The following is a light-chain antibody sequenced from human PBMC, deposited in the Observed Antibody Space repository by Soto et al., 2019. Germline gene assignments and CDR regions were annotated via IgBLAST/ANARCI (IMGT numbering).Light chain of an antibody. CDR2: AAF. CDR3: LQYYNFSWT. J-gene: IGKJ1*01. V-gene: IGKV1-6*01. Sequence: AIQMTQSPSSLSASVGHMFTNTCRASQDIRNDLAWYQQKPGKAPHLLIFAAFNLQSGVPSRLRGGGYGTHFTLTISSLKTDDFATYYCLQYYNFSWTFGQGTKVDIK. CDR1: QDIRND.